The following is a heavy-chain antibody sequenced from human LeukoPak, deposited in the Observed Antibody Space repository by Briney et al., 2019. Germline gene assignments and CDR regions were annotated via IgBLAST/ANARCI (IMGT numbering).Heavy chain of an antibody. Sequence: PSETLSLTCTVSGGSISSYYWSWIRQPPGKGLEWIGYIYYSGSTNYNPSLKSRVTISVDTSKNQFSLKLSSVTAVDTAVYYCARVVVLGSLYYYYGMDVWGQGTTVTVSS. CDR2: IYYSGST. J-gene: IGHJ6*02. CDR3: ARVVVLGSLYYYYGMDV. V-gene: IGHV4-59*01. CDR1: GGSISSYY. D-gene: IGHD3-22*01.